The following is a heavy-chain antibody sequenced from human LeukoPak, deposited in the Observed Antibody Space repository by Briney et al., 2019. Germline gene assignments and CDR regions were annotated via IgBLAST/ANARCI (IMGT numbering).Heavy chain of an antibody. V-gene: IGHV3-53*01. J-gene: IGHJ4*02. D-gene: IGHD3-10*01. CDR1: GFTVSSNY. CDR2: IYSGGST. Sequence: GGSLRLSCAASGFTVSSNYMSWVRQAPGKGLEWVSVIYSGGSTYYADSVKGRFTISRDNSKNTLYLQMNSLRAEDTAVYYCARAMITMVRGVIHYYFDYWGQGTLVTVSS. CDR3: ARAMITMVRGVIHYYFDY.